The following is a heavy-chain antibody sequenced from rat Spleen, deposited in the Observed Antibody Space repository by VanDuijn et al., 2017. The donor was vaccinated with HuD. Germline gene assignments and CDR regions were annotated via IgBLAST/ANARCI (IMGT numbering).Heavy chain of an antibody. CDR2: ISYDGSST. CDR3: ARFYGYTLDY. D-gene: IGHD1-9*01. Sequence: EVQLVESGGGLVQPGRSLKLSCAASGFTFSDYNMAWVRQAPKKGLEWVATISYDGSSTYSRDSVKGRFTISRDNAKSTLYLQMDSLRSEDTATYYCARFYGYTLDYWGQGVMVTVSS. J-gene: IGHJ2*01. V-gene: IGHV5-7*01. CDR1: GFTFSDYN.